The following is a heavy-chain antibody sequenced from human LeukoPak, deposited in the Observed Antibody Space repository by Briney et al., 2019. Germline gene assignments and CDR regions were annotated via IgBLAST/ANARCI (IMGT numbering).Heavy chain of an antibody. V-gene: IGHV3-23*01. Sequence: GGSLRLSCAASGFTFSSYAMSWVRQAPGKGLEWVSAISGSGGSTYYADSVKGRFTISRDNSKNTLYLQMNSLRAEDTAVYYCASLPGYYGSGSYKDYWGQGTLVTVSS. CDR2: ISGSGGST. D-gene: IGHD3-10*01. CDR1: GFTFSSYA. CDR3: ASLPGYYGSGSYKDY. J-gene: IGHJ4*02.